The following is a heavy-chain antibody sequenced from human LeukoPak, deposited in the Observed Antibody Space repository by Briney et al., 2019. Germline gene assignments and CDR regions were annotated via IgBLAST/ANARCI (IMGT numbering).Heavy chain of an antibody. V-gene: IGHV1-18*01. J-gene: IGHJ5*02. Sequence: ASVKVSCKASGYTFTSYGISWVRQAPGQGLEWTGWISAYNGNTNYAQKLQGRVTMTTDTSTSTAYMELRSLRSDDTAVYHCATDLRARWNWFDPWGQGTLVTVSS. D-gene: IGHD6-13*01. CDR1: GYTFTSYG. CDR2: ISAYNGNT. CDR3: ATDLRARWNWFDP.